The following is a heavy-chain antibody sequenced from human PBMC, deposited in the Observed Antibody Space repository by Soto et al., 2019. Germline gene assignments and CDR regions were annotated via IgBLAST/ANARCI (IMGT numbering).Heavy chain of an antibody. J-gene: IGHJ6*03. D-gene: IGHD3-16*01. CDR3: ARDRVDAGGTLHYYYYMDV. CDR1: GFTFSSYS. Sequence: GGSLRLSCAASGFTFSSYSMNWVRQAPGKGLEWVSYISSSSSTIYYADSVKGRFTISRDNAKNSLYLQMNSLRAEDTAVYYCARDRVDAGGTLHYYYYMDVWGKGTTVTVSS. V-gene: IGHV3-48*01. CDR2: ISSSSSTI.